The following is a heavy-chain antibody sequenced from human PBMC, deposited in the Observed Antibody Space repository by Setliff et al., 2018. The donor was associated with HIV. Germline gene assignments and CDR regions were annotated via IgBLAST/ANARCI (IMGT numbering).Heavy chain of an antibody. J-gene: IGHJ4*02. CDR1: GGSISNFY. D-gene: IGHD2-2*01. CDR3: ARLDCSSSSGFVDY. Sequence: SETLSLTCSVSGGSISNFYWSWIRQPPGKGLEWIGNIYTSGSTNYNPSLKSRVTISVDTSKNQFSLKLSSVIAADTAVYYCARLDCSSSSGFVDYWGQGTLVTSPQ. CDR2: IYTSGST. V-gene: IGHV4-4*09.